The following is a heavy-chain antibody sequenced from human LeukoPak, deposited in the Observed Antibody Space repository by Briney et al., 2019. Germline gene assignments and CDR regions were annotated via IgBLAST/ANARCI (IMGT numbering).Heavy chain of an antibody. V-gene: IGHV3-48*04. CDR2: ISSRSATI. J-gene: IGHJ4*02. CDR3: ARLREISVFGVVTKSTSYFDY. CDR1: GFTFSSYS. D-gene: IGHD3-3*01. Sequence: GGSLRLSCAASGFTFSSYSMNWVRQAPGKGLEWVSYISSRSATIYYADSVKGRFTISRDNAKNSLYLQMNSLRAEDTAVYYCARLREISVFGVVTKSTSYFDYWGQGTLVTVSS.